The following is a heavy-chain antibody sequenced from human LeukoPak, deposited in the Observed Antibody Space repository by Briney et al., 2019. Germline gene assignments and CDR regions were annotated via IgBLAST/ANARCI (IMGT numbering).Heavy chain of an antibody. Sequence: ASVKVSCKASGYTFTSYGISWVRQAPGQGLEWMGWISAYNGNTNYAQTLQGRVTMTTDTSTSTAYMELRSLRSDDTAVYYCARDLHNCSSTSCYAFDYWGQGTLVTVSS. CDR2: ISAYNGNT. D-gene: IGHD2-2*01. CDR3: ARDLHNCSSTSCYAFDY. J-gene: IGHJ4*02. V-gene: IGHV1-18*01. CDR1: GYTFTSYG.